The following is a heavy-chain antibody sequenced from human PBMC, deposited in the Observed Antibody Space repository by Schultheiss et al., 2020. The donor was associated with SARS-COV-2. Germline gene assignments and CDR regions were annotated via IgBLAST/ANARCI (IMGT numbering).Heavy chain of an antibody. CDR3: VRDRYDLGF. CDR2: ISSSGSTI. CDR1: GFTFDGYA. J-gene: IGHJ4*02. V-gene: IGHV3-48*03. D-gene: IGHD3-3*01. Sequence: GGSLRLSCAASGFTFDGYAMHWVRQAPGKGLEWVSYISSSGSTIYYADSVKGRFTISRDNAKNSLYLQMNSLRAEDTALYYCVRDRYDLGFWGQGTLVTVSS.